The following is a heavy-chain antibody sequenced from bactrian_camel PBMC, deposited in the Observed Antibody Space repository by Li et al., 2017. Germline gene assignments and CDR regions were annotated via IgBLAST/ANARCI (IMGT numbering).Heavy chain of an antibody. CDR2: IRTGRDKT. Sequence: HVQLVESGGGSVQAGGSLRLSCVAFGYRDSSHCMSWFRLAPGMERVGVAGIRTGRDKTYYADAVKGRFTISQNDARNTVYLQMNNLQPGDTAMYFCAKFFGQVNYHCYDGLRDTSKGPRDWGQGTQVTVS. CDR1: GYRDSSHC. D-gene: IGHD3*01. V-gene: IGHV3S1*01. J-gene: IGHJ4*01. CDR3: AKFFGQVNYHCYDGLRDTSKGPRD.